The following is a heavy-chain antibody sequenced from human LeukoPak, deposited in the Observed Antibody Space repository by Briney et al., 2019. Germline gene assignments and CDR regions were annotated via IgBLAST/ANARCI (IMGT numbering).Heavy chain of an antibody. J-gene: IGHJ4*02. CDR2: IYYSGST. Sequence: PSETLSLTCTVSGGSISSSSYYWGWIRQPPGKGLEWIGSIYYSGSTYYNPSLKSRVTISVDTSKNQFSLKLSSVTAADTAVYYCARDPDVGYCSGGSCYYFDYWGQGTLVTVSS. CDR1: GGSISSSSYY. V-gene: IGHV4-39*07. D-gene: IGHD2-15*01. CDR3: ARDPDVGYCSGGSCYYFDY.